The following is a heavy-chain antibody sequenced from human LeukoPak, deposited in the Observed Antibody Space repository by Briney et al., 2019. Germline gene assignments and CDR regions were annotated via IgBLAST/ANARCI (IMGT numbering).Heavy chain of an antibody. Sequence: ASVKVSCKASGYTFTSYDINWVRQATGQGLEWMGWMNPNSGNTGYAQKFQGRVTMTRNTSISTAYMELNSLRSEDTAVYYCARDGRVSGWYNWFDPWGQGTLVTVSS. CDR2: MNPNSGNT. CDR3: ARDGRVSGWYNWFDP. CDR1: GYTFTSYD. V-gene: IGHV1-8*01. J-gene: IGHJ5*02. D-gene: IGHD6-19*01.